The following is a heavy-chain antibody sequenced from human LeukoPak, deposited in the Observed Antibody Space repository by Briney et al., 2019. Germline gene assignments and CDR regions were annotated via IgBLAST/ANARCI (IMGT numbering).Heavy chain of an antibody. J-gene: IGHJ4*02. Sequence: GRSLRLSCAASGFTFNMHAMHWVRQAPGKGLEWISYISSSGNTIYYADSVKGRFTISRDNAKNSLYLQMNSLRAEDTAVYYCARDYNNYFDYWGQGTLVTVSS. CDR3: ARDYNNYFDY. CDR2: ISSSGNTI. CDR1: GFTFNMHA. D-gene: IGHD1-1*01. V-gene: IGHV3-48*03.